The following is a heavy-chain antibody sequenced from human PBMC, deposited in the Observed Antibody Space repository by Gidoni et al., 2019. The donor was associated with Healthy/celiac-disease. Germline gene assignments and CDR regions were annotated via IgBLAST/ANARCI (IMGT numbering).Heavy chain of an antibody. J-gene: IGHJ5*02. Sequence: QVQLQESGPGLVKPSETLSLTCTVSGGSLSSYYWSWIRQPPGKGLEWIGYIYYIGSTNYNPYLKSRVTISVDTSKNQCSLKLRSVTAADTAVYYCARDQEQLGNNWFDHWGKGTLVTVSS. CDR2: IYYIGST. CDR1: GGSLSSYY. D-gene: IGHD6-6*01. V-gene: IGHV4-59*01. CDR3: ARDQEQLGNNWFDH.